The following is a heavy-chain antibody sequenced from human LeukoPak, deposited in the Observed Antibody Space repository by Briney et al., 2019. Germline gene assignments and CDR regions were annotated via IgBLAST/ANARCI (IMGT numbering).Heavy chain of an antibody. V-gene: IGHV4-4*07. CDR1: GGSISSYY. CDR2: IYTSGST. CDR3: ARGITIFGVAYDY. J-gene: IGHJ4*02. D-gene: IGHD3-3*01. Sequence: PSETLSLTCTVPGGSISSYYWSWIRQPAGKGLEWIGRIYTSGSTNYNSSLKSRVTISVDKSKNQFSLKLSSVTAADTAVYYCARGITIFGVAYDYWGQGTLVTVSS.